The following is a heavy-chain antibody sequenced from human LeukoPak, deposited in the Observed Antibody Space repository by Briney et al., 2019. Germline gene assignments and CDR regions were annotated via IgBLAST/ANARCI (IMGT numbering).Heavy chain of an antibody. V-gene: IGHV4-59*01. Sequence: SETLSLTCTVSGGSISSYYWSWIRQPPGKGLEWIGYIYYSGSTNYNPSLKSRVTISVDTSKNQFSLKLSSVTAADTAVYYCASLGDYDSSGYRYFDLWGGGTLVTVSS. CDR2: IYYSGST. CDR3: ASLGDYDSSGYRYFDL. J-gene: IGHJ2*01. CDR1: GGSISSYY. D-gene: IGHD3-22*01.